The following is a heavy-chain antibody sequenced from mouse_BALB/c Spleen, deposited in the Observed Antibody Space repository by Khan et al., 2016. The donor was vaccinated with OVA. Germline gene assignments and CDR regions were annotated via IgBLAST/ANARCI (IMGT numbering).Heavy chain of an antibody. CDR1: GYTFTDFL. CDR2: IYPGSGYI. Sequence: QVQLKQSGPELVKPGASVKMSCKASGYTFTDFLISWLKQRPGQGLEWIGEIYPGSGYIYYNEKFKGKATLTSDKSPNTAYMQLSSLTSEDSAVYCCARAGYGGFAHWGQGTLVTVSA. V-gene: IGHV1-77*01. CDR3: ARAGYGGFAH. J-gene: IGHJ3*01. D-gene: IGHD3-2*02.